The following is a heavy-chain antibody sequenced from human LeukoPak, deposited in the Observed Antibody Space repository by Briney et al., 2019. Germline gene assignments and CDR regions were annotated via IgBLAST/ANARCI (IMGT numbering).Heavy chain of an antibody. V-gene: IGHV3-53*01. Sequence: PGGSLRLSCAASGFTVSSNYMNWVRQAPGKGLEWVSVIYGGGNIYYADSVKGRFTISRDNSKNTLYLQMNSLRAEDTAVYYCARGAGYNYPYYFDYWGQGTWSPSPQ. CDR1: GFTVSSNY. D-gene: IGHD5-24*01. CDR2: IYGGGNI. J-gene: IGHJ4*02. CDR3: ARGAGYNYPYYFDY.